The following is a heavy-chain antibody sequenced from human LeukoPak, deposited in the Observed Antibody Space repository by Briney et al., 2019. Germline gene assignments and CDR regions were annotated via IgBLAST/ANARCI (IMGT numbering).Heavy chain of an antibody. CDR1: GGSISSSSYY. D-gene: IGHD3-16*02. CDR2: IYYSGST. Sequence: SEILSLTCAFSGGSISSSSYYWGWIRQPPGKGLEWIGSIYYSGSTYYNPSLKSRVTISVDTSKNQFSLKLSSVTAADTAVYYCARLDQTKYDYVWGSYRQNDYWGQGTLVTVSS. V-gene: IGHV4-39*01. J-gene: IGHJ4*02. CDR3: ARLDQTKYDYVWGSYRQNDY.